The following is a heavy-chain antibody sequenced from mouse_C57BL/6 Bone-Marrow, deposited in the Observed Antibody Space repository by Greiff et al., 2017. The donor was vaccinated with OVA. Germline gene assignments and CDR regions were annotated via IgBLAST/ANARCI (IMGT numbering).Heavy chain of an antibody. J-gene: IGHJ4*01. CDR2: ISYDGSN. V-gene: IGHV3-6*01. Sequence: DVQLQESGPGLVKPSQSLSLTCSVTGYSITSGYYWNWIRQFPGNKLEWMGYISYDGSNNYNPSLKNRISITRDTSKNQFFLKLNSVTTEDTATYYCARKGKDMDYWGQGTSVTVSS. CDR3: ARKGKDMDY. CDR1: GYSITSGYY.